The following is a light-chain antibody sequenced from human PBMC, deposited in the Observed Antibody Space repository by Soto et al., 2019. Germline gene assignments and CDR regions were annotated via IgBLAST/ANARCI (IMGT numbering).Light chain of an antibody. Sequence: DIVMTQSPLSLPVTPGEPASISRRSSQSLLHGNGYNYLNWYLQKSGQSPQLLIYLGSNRASGVPDRFSGSGSGTDFTLKISRVEADDVGVYYCIQALQTPWTFGQGTKVEIK. J-gene: IGKJ1*01. CDR2: LGS. CDR1: QSLLHGNGYNY. CDR3: IQALQTPWT. V-gene: IGKV2-28*01.